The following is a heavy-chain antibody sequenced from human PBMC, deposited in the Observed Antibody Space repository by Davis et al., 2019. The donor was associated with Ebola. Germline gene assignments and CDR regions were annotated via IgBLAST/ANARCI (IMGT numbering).Heavy chain of an antibody. CDR3: ATVAKDNSGWYHFDS. D-gene: IGHD6-19*01. CDR1: GGSVSSENYY. J-gene: IGHJ4*02. V-gene: IGHV4-61*01. CDR2: IYYSGST. Sequence: PSETLSLTCTVSGGSVSSENYYWSWIRQPPGKGLECIGYIYYSGSTTYNPSLESRVTISVDTSKNQFSLKVISVTAADTAVYYCATVAKDNSGWYHFDSWGQGTLVTVSS.